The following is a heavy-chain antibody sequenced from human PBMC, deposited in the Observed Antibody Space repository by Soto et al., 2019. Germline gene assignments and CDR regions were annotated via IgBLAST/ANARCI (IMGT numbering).Heavy chain of an antibody. V-gene: IGHV6-1*01. CDR2: TYYRSKWYY. J-gene: IGHJ4*02. CDR1: GDSVSIKSAA. Sequence: PSQTLSLTCVISGDSVSIKSAAWNWIRQSPSRGLEWLGRTYYRSKWYYDYADSVKSRITINSDTSKNQFSLQLNSVTPEDTAVYYCARDTGYSLDYWGQGTLVTVSS. CDR3: ARDTGYSLDY. D-gene: IGHD5-18*01.